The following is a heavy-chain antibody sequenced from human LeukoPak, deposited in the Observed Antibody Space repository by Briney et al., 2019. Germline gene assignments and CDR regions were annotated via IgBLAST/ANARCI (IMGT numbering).Heavy chain of an antibody. CDR2: MNPNSGNT. D-gene: IGHD6-13*01. CDR3: AARYSGTWYAY. Sequence: ASVKVSCKASGYTFTNYDINWVRQATGQGLEWMGWMNPNSGNTGYAQKFQGRVTMTRNTSISTVYMELSSLRSEDTAVYYCAARYSGTWYAYWGQGTLVTVSS. V-gene: IGHV1-8*01. CDR1: GYTFTNYD. J-gene: IGHJ4*02.